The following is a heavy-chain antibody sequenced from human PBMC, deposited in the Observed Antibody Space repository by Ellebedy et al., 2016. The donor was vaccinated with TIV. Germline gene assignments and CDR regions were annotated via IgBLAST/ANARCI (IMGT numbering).Heavy chain of an antibody. V-gene: IGHV4-4*02. CDR2: ISHSGDT. CDR3: ARNFPHSLGY. CDR1: DDSMSSTHW. Sequence: MPGGSLRLSCAVSDDSMSSTHWWSWVRQPPGKGLEWIGEISHSGDTNYNPSLRGRVTISMDKSKNQFSLKLNSVTAADTSLYYCARNFPHSLGYWGQGTLVTVSS. D-gene: IGHD5-18*01. J-gene: IGHJ4*02.